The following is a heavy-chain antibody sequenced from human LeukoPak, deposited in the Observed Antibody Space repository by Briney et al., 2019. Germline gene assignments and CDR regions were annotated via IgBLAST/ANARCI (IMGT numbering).Heavy chain of an antibody. J-gene: IGHJ5*02. CDR2: INADNGNT. CDR3: ARADEYYDFWSGSKAWFDP. CDR1: GYTFTSYA. Sequence: ASVKVSCKASGYTFTSYAMHWVRQAPGQRLEWMGWINADNGNTKYSQKFQGRVTITRDTSASTAYMELSSLRSEDTAVYYCARADEYYDFWSGSKAWFDPRGQGTLVTVSS. D-gene: IGHD3-3*01. V-gene: IGHV1-3*01.